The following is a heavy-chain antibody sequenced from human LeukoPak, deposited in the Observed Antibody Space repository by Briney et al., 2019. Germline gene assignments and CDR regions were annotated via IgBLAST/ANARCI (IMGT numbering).Heavy chain of an antibody. J-gene: IGHJ3*02. D-gene: IGHD6-13*01. Sequence: GGSLRLSCAASGFTFSSYEMNWVRQAPGKGLDWVSYVSSRGSTIYYADSVKGRFTISRDNAKNSLYLQMNSLRAEDTAVYYCARERAWTKYISNWYGGDAFDIWGQGTKVTVSS. CDR2: VSSRGSTI. V-gene: IGHV3-48*03. CDR1: GFTFSSYE. CDR3: ARERAWTKYISNWYGGDAFDI.